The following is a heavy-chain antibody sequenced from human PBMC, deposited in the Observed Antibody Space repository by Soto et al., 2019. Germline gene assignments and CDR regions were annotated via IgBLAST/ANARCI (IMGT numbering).Heavy chain of an antibody. D-gene: IGHD3-22*01. J-gene: IGHJ4*02. CDR1: GFTFSNYA. CDR2: ISASADST. V-gene: IGHV3-23*01. CDR3: AKELDSSGYYIVDY. Sequence: GGSLRLSCAASGFTFSNYAMSWVRQAPGKGLEWVSVISASADSTYYADSVKGRFTISRDNSKHTLYLQMNSLRAEDTAVYYCAKELDSSGYYIVDYWGQGTLVTVSS.